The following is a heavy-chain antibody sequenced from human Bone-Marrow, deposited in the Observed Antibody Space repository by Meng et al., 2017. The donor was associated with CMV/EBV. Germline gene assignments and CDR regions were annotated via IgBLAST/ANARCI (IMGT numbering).Heavy chain of an antibody. CDR1: GFTFDDYT. D-gene: IGHD2-2*01. V-gene: IGHV3-43*01. J-gene: IGHJ4*02. CDR2: ISWDGGST. Sequence: GESLKISCAASGFTFDDYTMHWVRQAPGKGLEWVSLISWDGGSTYYADSVKGRFTISRDNSKNSLYLQMNSLRTEDTALYYCAKGPYCSSTSCSGFDYWGQGTLVTVSS. CDR3: AKGPYCSSTSCSGFDY.